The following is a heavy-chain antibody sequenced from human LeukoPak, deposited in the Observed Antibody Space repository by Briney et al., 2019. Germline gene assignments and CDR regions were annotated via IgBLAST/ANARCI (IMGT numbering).Heavy chain of an antibody. D-gene: IGHD6-13*01. Sequence: SETLSLTCTVSGGSINTHDWGWIRQPPGKGLEWIGYVDSSDSTHYSHYNPSLKSRVSISADMSKNQFSLNMYSVTTADTAVYYCARLSAAASHPWGQGTLVTVSS. CDR1: GGSINTHD. V-gene: IGHV4-4*09. J-gene: IGHJ5*02. CDR2: VDSSDSTHYS. CDR3: ARLSAAASHP.